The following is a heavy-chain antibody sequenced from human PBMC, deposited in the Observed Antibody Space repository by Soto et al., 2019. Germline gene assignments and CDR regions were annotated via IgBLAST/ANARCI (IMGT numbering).Heavy chain of an antibody. D-gene: IGHD4-17*01. Sequence: PSETLSLTCAVYGGSFSGYYWSWIRQPPWKGLEWIGEINHSGSTNYNPSLKSRVTISVDTSKNQFSLKVSSATAADTAVYYCARHSTLNYGLYYFDYWGLGALVTVSS. CDR2: INHSGST. J-gene: IGHJ4*02. CDR3: ARHSTLNYGLYYFDY. CDR1: GGSFSGYY. V-gene: IGHV4-34*01.